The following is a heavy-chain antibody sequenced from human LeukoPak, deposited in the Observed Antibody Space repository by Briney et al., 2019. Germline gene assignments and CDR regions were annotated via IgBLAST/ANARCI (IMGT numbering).Heavy chain of an antibody. J-gene: IGHJ4*02. CDR2: ISDTGGST. D-gene: IGHD2-2*01. V-gene: IGHV3-23*01. CDR3: AKSSDGSTSFDY. CDR1: GFTFRSYA. Sequence: GGSLRLSCAASGFTFRSYAMSWVRQAPGKGLEWVSGISDTGGSTYYADSVKGRFTISRDNSKNTLYLQINNVSAEDTALYYCAKSSDGSTSFDYWGRGALVTVSS.